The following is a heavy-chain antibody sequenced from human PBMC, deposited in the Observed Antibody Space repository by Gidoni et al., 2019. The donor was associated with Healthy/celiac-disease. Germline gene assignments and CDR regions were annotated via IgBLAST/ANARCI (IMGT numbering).Heavy chain of an antibody. D-gene: IGHD1-7*01. J-gene: IGHJ6*02. CDR1: GCTFSSYA. V-gene: IGHV1-69*06. Sequence: QVQLVQSGAEVKKPGSSVKVSCKSSGCTFSSYAISWVRQAPGQGLEWMGGIIPIFGTANYAQKFQGRVTITADKSTSTAYMELSSLRSEDTAVYYCGGAHRITGTTYYYYGMDVWGQGTTVTVSS. CDR2: IIPIFGTA. CDR3: GGAHRITGTTYYYYGMDV.